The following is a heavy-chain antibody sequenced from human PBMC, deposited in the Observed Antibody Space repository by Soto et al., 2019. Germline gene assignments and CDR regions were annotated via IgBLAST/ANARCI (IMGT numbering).Heavy chain of an antibody. CDR2: IDPSDSYT. CDR3: AHTEQQLTHDAYMEV. D-gene: IGHD6-13*01. J-gene: IGHJ6*02. V-gene: IGHV5-10-1*01. CDR1: GYSFTSYW. Sequence: PGESLKISCKGSGYSFTSYWISWVRQMPGKGLEWMGRIDPSDSYTNYSPSFQGHVTISADKSISTAYLQWSSLKASDTAMYYCAHTEQQLTHDAYMEVWGQGPTVTVSS.